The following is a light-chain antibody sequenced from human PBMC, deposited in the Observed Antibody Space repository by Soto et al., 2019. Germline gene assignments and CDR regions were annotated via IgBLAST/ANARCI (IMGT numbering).Light chain of an antibody. CDR1: SSDFGTYNL. CDR3: CSYAGTTATWL. J-gene: IGLJ3*02. CDR2: EVT. V-gene: IGLV2-23*02. Sequence: QSALTQPASVSGSPGQSITISCTGTSSDFGTYNLVSWYQQHPGKAPKLIIYEVTQRPSGVSNRFSASKSGNTASLTISGLQAEDEADYYCCSYAGTTATWLFGGGTQLTVL.